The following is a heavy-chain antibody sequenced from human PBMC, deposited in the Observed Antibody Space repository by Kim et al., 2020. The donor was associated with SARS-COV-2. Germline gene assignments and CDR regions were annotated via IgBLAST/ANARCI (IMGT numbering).Heavy chain of an antibody. Sequence: SETLSLTCTVSSGSVRSSSYYWGWVRQPPGKGLEWIGTFYYTGITYYNPSLKSRVTISADMSNNNFALRLTSVTAADTAVYYCVRPIVTYCGVDCYQYYFDYWGQGTRVTVSS. CDR3: VRPIVTYCGVDCYQYYFDY. CDR2: FYYTGIT. J-gene: IGHJ4*02. V-gene: IGHV4-39*02. D-gene: IGHD2-21*02. CDR1: SGSVRSSSYY.